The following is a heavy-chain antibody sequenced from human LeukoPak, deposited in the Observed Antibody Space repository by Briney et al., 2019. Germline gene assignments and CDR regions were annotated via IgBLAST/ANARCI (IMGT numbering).Heavy chain of an antibody. D-gene: IGHD6-13*01. V-gene: IGHV3-21*01. J-gene: IGHJ1*01. CDR2: IRSSSSYI. Sequence: GGSLRLSCAASGFTFSNYSMNWVRQAPGKGLEWVSSIRSSSSYIYYADSVKGRFTISRDNAKNSLYLQMNSLRAEDTAVYYCARGTAAAGIEYFQHWGQGTLVTVSS. CDR3: ARGTAAAGIEYFQH. CDR1: GFTFSNYS.